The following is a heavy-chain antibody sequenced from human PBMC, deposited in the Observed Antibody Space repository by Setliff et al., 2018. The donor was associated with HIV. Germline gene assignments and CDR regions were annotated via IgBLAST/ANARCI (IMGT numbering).Heavy chain of an antibody. CDR1: GGSISSSNW. J-gene: IGHJ4*02. V-gene: IGHV4-4*02. CDR2: IYHSGGT. D-gene: IGHD1-1*01. Sequence: PSETLSLTCAVSGGSISSSNWWSWVRQPPGKGLEWIGEIYHSGGTNYNPSLKSRVTISLDKSKNQLSLKVRSVTAADTALYYCARVGVRNWNDDGIDYWGQGTLVTVSS. CDR3: ARVGVRNWNDDGIDY.